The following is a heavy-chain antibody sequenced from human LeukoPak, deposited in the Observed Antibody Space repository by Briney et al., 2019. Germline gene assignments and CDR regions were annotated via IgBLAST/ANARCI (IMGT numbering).Heavy chain of an antibody. CDR3: AGSCTNGVCSYYYYYMDV. V-gene: IGHV3-21*01. D-gene: IGHD2-8*01. CDR2: ISSSSSYI. CDR1: GFTFSSYS. J-gene: IGHJ6*03. Sequence: GGSLRLSCAASGFTFSSYSMNWVRQAPGKGLEWVSSISSSSSYIYYADSVKGRFTISRDNAKNPLYLQMNSLRAEDTAVYYCAGSCTNGVCSYYYYYMDVWGKGTTVIVS.